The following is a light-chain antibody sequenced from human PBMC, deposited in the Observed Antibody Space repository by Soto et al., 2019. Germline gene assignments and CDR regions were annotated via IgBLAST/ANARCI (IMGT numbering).Light chain of an antibody. Sequence: EIVLTQSPATLSAFPGXRVTLSCRASQALNTRLAWYQHKPGQAPRLLIYLTSNRAAGVPARFSGSGSGTEFTLTISSLQSEDFAVYYCQQYNNWPRGTFGLGTKV. CDR2: LTS. J-gene: IGKJ1*01. CDR1: QALNTR. V-gene: IGKV3D-15*01. CDR3: QQYNNWPRGT.